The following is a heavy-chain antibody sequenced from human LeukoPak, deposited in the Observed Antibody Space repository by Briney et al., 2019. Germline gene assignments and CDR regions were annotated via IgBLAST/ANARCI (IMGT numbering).Heavy chain of an antibody. CDR1: GFTFSTHW. CDR3: ASWSVPKGDVDF. V-gene: IGHV3-74*01. D-gene: IGHD3-16*01. Sequence: GGSLRLSCAASGFTFSTHWMHWVRQVPGKGLVWVSRINSDGSSITYADSVKGRFTISRDNAKNTVYLQMNSLRAEDTAVYYCASWSVPKGDVDFWGQGTLVTVSS. J-gene: IGHJ4*02. CDR2: INSDGSSI.